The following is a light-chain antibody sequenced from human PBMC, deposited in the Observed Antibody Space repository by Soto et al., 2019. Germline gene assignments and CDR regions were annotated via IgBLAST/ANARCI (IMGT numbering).Light chain of an antibody. Sequence: SALTQPASVSGSPGQSITISCTGTSSDIGGYKYVSWYQQYPGKAPKLMIYEVTNRPSGVSNRFSGSKSGNTASLTISGLQAEDEADYYCSSYTTSTASYVFGIGTKVTVL. CDR1: SSDIGGYKY. CDR3: SSYTTSTASYV. CDR2: EVT. J-gene: IGLJ1*01. V-gene: IGLV2-14*01.